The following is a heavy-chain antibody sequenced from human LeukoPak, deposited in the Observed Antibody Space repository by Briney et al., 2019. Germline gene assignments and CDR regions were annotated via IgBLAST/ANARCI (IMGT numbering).Heavy chain of an antibody. V-gene: IGHV3-21*01. J-gene: IGHJ6*03. CDR2: ISSSSSFI. CDR1: GFTLSSYA. D-gene: IGHD3-3*01. CDR3: ARRNFYYYYMDV. Sequence: PGGSLRLSCAASGFTLSSYAMSWVRQAPGKGLEWVSFISSSSSFIYYADSVRGRFTISRDNAKNSVYLQMNSLRAEDTAVYYCARRNFYYYYMDVWGKGTTVTISS.